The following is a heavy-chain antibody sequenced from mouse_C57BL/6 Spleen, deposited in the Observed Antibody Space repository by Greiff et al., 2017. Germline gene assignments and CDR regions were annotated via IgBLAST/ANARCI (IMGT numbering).Heavy chain of an antibody. J-gene: IGHJ4*01. V-gene: IGHV1-53*01. CDR3: ERGQLRSRAMDY. CDR2: INPSNGGT. D-gene: IGHD3-2*02. CDR1: GYTFTSYW. Sequence: QVQLQQPGTELVKPGASVKLSCKASGYTFTSYWMHWVKQRPGKGLEWIGNINPSNGGTNYNEKIKSKATLTVDKSSSTANMQLSSLTSEDAEVYYCERGQLRSRAMDYWGQGTSVTVSS.